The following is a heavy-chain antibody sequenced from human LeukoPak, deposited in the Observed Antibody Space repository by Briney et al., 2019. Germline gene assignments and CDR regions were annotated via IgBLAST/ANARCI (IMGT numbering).Heavy chain of an antibody. CDR3: AKGELKPRGYSSSWYYFDY. CDR2: ISGSGGST. V-gene: IGHV3-23*01. CDR1: GFTFSSYA. D-gene: IGHD6-13*01. Sequence: SGGSLRLSCAASGFTFSSYAMSWVRQAPGKGLEWVSAISGSGGSTYYADSVKGRFTISRDNSKNTLYLQMNSLRAEDTAVYYCAKGELKPRGYSSSWYYFDYWGQGTLVTASS. J-gene: IGHJ4*02.